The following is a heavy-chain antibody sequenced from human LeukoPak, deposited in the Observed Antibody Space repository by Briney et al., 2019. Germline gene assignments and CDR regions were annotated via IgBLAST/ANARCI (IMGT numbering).Heavy chain of an antibody. Sequence: PGGSLRLSCAASGFTFSSYGMHWVRQAPGKGLEWVAFIRYDGSNKYYADSVKGRFTISRDNSKNTLYLQMNSLRAEDTAVYYCAKARDYDFWSGYDYWGQGTLVTVSS. CDR1: GFTFSSYG. D-gene: IGHD3-3*01. CDR2: IRYDGSNK. CDR3: AKARDYDFWSGYDY. J-gene: IGHJ4*02. V-gene: IGHV3-30*02.